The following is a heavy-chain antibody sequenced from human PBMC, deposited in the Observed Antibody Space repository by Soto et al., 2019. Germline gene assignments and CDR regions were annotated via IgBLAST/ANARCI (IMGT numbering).Heavy chain of an antibody. D-gene: IGHD1-26*01. Sequence: QVQLQESGPGLVKPSETLSLTCTVSGGSISSYYWSWIRQPPGKGLEWIGYICYSGSTNYNPSLKKRVTMSVDTSKNQSPQRLSSVTAAETAVYYCSTGNSGGYLYYFEYWGQGTLVTVSS. CDR1: GGSISSYY. V-gene: IGHV4-59*01. CDR2: ICYSGST. CDR3: STGNSGGYLYYFEY. J-gene: IGHJ4*02.